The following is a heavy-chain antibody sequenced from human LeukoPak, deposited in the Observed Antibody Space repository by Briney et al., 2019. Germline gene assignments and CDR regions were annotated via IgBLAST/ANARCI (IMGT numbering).Heavy chain of an antibody. CDR3: ARAYDILTGYMTHDAFDI. Sequence: ASVEVSCKASGYTFTGYYMHWMRQAPGQGLEWMGWINPNSGGTNYAQKFQGRVTMTRDTSISTAYMELRRLRSDDTAVYYCARAYDILTGYMTHDAFDIWGQGTMVTVSS. CDR2: INPNSGGT. V-gene: IGHV1-2*02. D-gene: IGHD3-9*01. J-gene: IGHJ3*02. CDR1: GYTFTGYY.